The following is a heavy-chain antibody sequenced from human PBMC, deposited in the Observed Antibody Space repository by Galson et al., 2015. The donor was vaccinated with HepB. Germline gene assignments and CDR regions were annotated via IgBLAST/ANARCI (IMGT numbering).Heavy chain of an antibody. J-gene: IGHJ4*02. CDR2: ISGSGGST. V-gene: IGHV3-23*01. CDR3: AKDPRRYYYDSSGYFFDY. D-gene: IGHD3-22*01. Sequence: SLRLSCAASGFTFSSYAMSWVRQAPGKGLEWVSAISGSGGSTYYADSVKGRFTISRDNSKNTLYLQMNSLRAEDTAVYYCAKDPRRYYYDSSGYFFDYWGQGTLVTVSS. CDR1: GFTFSSYA.